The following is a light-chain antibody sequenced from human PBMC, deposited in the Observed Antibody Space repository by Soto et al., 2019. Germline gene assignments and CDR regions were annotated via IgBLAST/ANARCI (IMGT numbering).Light chain of an antibody. J-gene: IGKJ4*01. CDR3: QQYGSSPLT. CDR1: QSVSSSY. V-gene: IGKV3-20*01. CDR2: GAS. Sequence: EIVLTQSPGTLSLSPGERATLSCRASQSVSSSYLAWYQQKPGQAPRLLIYGASSRATGIPDRFSGSGFGTDFTLTISRLEPEDLAVYYCQQYGSSPLTFGGGTKVDIK.